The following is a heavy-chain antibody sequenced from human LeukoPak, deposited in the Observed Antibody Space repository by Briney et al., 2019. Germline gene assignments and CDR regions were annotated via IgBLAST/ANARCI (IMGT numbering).Heavy chain of an antibody. V-gene: IGHV1-2*02. J-gene: IGHJ4*02. CDR2: IKPSSGAT. CDR1: GYTFTVHY. D-gene: IGHD3-22*01. CDR3: ASCYYDSSGYYYFDY. Sequence: ASVTVSCTASGYTFTVHYMHWGRQAPGQGLEWMGWIKPSSGATNYAQKFRVRVTMTRDTSNRTSYMELSRLRSDDTALYYCASCYYDSSGYYYFDYWGQGTLVTVSS.